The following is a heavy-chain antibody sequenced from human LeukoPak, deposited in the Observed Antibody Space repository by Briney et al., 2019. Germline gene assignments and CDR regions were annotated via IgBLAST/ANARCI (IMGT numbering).Heavy chain of an antibody. CDR3: ARGGRGYSGYDTFDY. CDR1: GFTFTSYG. J-gene: IGHJ4*02. Sequence: GGTLRLSCAASGFTFTSYGISWVRQAPGQGLEWMGWINPNSGGTNYAQKFQGRVTMTRDTSISTAYMELSRLRSDDTAVYYCARGGRGYSGYDTFDYWGQGTLVTVSS. D-gene: IGHD5-12*01. V-gene: IGHV1-2*02. CDR2: INPNSGGT.